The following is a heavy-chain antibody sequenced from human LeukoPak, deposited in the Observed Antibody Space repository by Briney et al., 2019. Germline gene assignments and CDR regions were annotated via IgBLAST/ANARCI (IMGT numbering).Heavy chain of an antibody. D-gene: IGHD1-1*01. CDR3: AKDKDPWKSTAISDYDY. CDR1: GFTFSTYG. V-gene: IGHV3-30*02. J-gene: IGHJ4*02. CDR2: IRYDGSNK. Sequence: GGSLRLSCAASGFTFSTYGMHWVRQAPGKGLEWVAFIRYDGSNKYYVDSVKGRFTISRDNSKNTLYLQMNSLRGEDTAVYFCAKDKDPWKSTAISDYDYWGQGTLVTVSS.